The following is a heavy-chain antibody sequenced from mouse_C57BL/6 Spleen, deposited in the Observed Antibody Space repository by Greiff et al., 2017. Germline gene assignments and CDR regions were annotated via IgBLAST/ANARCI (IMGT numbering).Heavy chain of an antibody. Sequence: QVQLQQSRPELVKPGASVKISCKASGYAFSSSWMNWVKQRPGKGLEWIGRIYPGDGDTNYNGKFKGKATLTADKSSSTAYMQLSSLTSEDSAVYFCAEYYGSSYGFAYWGQGTLVTVSA. V-gene: IGHV1-82*01. D-gene: IGHD1-1*01. CDR1: GYAFSSSW. J-gene: IGHJ3*01. CDR3: AEYYGSSYGFAY. CDR2: IYPGDGDT.